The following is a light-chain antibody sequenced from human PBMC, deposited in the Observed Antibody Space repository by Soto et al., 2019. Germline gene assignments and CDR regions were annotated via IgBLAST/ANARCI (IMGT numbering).Light chain of an antibody. Sequence: EVVMTQSPLSLPVTLRQPASISCRSSQSLVHSNGNTFLTWFQQRPGQSPRRLIYKVSIRDSGVSDRFSGSGSGTDFTLKISRVEAEDVGVYYCMQGTYAPKTFGQGTMVEI. CDR2: KVS. CDR3: MQGTYAPKT. V-gene: IGKV2-30*02. CDR1: QSLVHSNGNTF. J-gene: IGKJ1*01.